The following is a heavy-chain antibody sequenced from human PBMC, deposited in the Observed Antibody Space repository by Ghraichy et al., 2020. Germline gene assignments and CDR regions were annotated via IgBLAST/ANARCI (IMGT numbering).Heavy chain of an antibody. D-gene: IGHD5-18*01. V-gene: IGHV1-8*01. Sequence: ASVKVSCKASGYTFTSYDINWARQATGQGLEWMGWMNPNSGNTGYAQKFQGRVTMTRNTSISTAYMELSSLRSEDTAVYYCARGRDNLGYSYGSDWFDPWGQGTLVTVSS. CDR1: GYTFTSYD. J-gene: IGHJ5*02. CDR3: ARGRDNLGYSYGSDWFDP. CDR2: MNPNSGNT.